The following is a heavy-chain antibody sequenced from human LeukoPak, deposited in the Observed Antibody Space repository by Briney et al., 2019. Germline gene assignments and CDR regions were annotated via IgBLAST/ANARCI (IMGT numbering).Heavy chain of an antibody. D-gene: IGHD3-22*01. CDR2: INHSGST. CDR1: GGSFSGYY. J-gene: IGHJ6*02. CDR3: ARKRYYYDSSGYRVGYYYYGMDV. Sequence: SETLSLTCAVYGGSFSGYYWSWIRQPPGKGLEWIGEINHSGSTNYNPSLKSRVTISVDTSKNQFSLKLSSVTAADTAVYYCARKRYYYDSSGYRVGYYYYGMDVWGQGTTVTVSS. V-gene: IGHV4-34*01.